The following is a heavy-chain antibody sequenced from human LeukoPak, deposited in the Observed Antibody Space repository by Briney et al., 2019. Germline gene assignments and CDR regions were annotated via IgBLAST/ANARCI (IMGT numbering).Heavy chain of an antibody. D-gene: IGHD6-13*01. CDR3: AKDGGYSSSWSDSGVDY. J-gene: IGHJ4*02. V-gene: IGHV3-33*06. CDR1: GFTFSSYG. CDR2: IWYDGSNK. Sequence: GGSLRLSCAASGFTFSSYGMHWVRQAPGKGLEWVAVIWYDGSNKYYADSVKGRFTISRDNSKNTLYLQMNSLRAEDTAVYYCAKDGGYSSSWSDSGVDYWGQGTLVTVSS.